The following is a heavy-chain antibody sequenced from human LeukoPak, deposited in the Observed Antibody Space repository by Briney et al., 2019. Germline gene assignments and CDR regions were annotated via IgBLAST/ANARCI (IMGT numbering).Heavy chain of an antibody. Sequence: SVKVSCKASGGTFSSYAISWVRQAPGQGLEWMGGIIPIFGTANYAQKFQGRVTITADKSTSTAYMELSSLRSEDTAVYYCARDLDHYYDSSGPYNWFDPWGQGTLVTVSS. J-gene: IGHJ5*02. D-gene: IGHD3-22*01. V-gene: IGHV1-69*06. CDR3: ARDLDHYYDSSGPYNWFDP. CDR2: IIPIFGTA. CDR1: GGTFSSYA.